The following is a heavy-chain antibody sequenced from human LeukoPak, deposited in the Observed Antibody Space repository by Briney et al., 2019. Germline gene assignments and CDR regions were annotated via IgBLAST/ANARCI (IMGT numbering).Heavy chain of an antibody. CDR3: ARAGCSGGSCYRREWYFDY. V-gene: IGHV4-39*07. J-gene: IGHJ4*02. D-gene: IGHD2-15*01. Sequence: SETLSLTCTVSGGSISSSSYYWGWIRQPPGKGLEWIGSIYYSGSTYYNPSLKSRVTISVDTSKNQFSLKLSSVTAADTAVYYCARAGCSGGSCYRREWYFDYWGQGTLVTVSS. CDR2: IYYSGST. CDR1: GGSISSSSYY.